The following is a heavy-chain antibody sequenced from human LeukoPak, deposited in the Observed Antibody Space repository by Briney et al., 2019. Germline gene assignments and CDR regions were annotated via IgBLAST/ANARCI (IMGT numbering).Heavy chain of an antibody. D-gene: IGHD2-21*02. J-gene: IGHJ4*02. CDR1: GYSFSNYW. CDR3: AIPPGYCGNDCSFDH. CDR2: IYPGDYET. V-gene: IGHV5-51*01. Sequence: GESLKISCEGSGYSFSNYWIGWVRQMPGKGLEWMGIIYPGDYETRYGPSFQGLVTISVDKSISTAYLQWSSLKASDTAMYYCAIPPGYCGNDCSFDHRGQGTLVTVSS.